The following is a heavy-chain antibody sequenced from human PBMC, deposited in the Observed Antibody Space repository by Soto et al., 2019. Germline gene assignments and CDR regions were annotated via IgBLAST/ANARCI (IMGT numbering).Heavy chain of an antibody. CDR1: GFTLSSFW. Sequence: EVQLVESGGGLVQPGGSLRLSCAASGFTLSSFWMHWVRQAPGKGLVWVSRINGDGSTTSYADSVKGRFTISRDNAKNTLYLQMNSLRAEETAVYYCTRSKDGYNLVADYWGQGNLVTVSS. CDR2: INGDGSTT. CDR3: TRSKDGYNLVADY. V-gene: IGHV3-74*01. J-gene: IGHJ4*02. D-gene: IGHD5-12*01.